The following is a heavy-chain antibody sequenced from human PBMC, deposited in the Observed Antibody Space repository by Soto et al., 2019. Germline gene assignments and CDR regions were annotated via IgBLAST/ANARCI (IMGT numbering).Heavy chain of an antibody. CDR3: ASNSSSWYGYFDY. D-gene: IGHD6-13*01. V-gene: IGHV3-30-3*01. CDR1: GFTFSSYA. CDR2: ISYDGSNK. Sequence: PGGSLRLSCAASGFTFSSYAMHWVRQAPGKGLEWVAVISYDGSNKYYADSVKGRFTISRDNSKNTLYLQMNSLRAEDTAVYYCASNSSSWYGYFDYWGQGTLVTVSS. J-gene: IGHJ4*02.